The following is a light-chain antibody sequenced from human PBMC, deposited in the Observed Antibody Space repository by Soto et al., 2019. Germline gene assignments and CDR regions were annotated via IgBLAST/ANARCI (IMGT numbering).Light chain of an antibody. V-gene: IGKV1-39*01. Sequence: DIQMTQSPSSLSPSVGDRVTITCRASQSISSYLNWYQQKPGKAPKLLIYAASSLQSGVPSRFSGSGSGTDFTLTISSLQPEDFATYYCQQSYSTPRVYTFGQGTKLEIK. CDR1: QSISSY. CDR2: AAS. J-gene: IGKJ2*01. CDR3: QQSYSTPRVYT.